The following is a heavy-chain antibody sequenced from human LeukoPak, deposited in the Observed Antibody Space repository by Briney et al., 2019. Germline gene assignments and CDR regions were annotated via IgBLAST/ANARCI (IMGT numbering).Heavy chain of an antibody. CDR1: GGSISSSSYY. CDR2: IYYSGST. J-gene: IGHJ5*02. V-gene: IGHV4-39*07. Sequence: SETLSLTCTVSGGSISSSSYYWGWIRQPPGKGLEWIGSIYYSGSTYYNPSLKSRVTISVDTSKNQFSLKLSSVTAADTAVYYCARDRGFVVPAAIGGKENNWFDPWGQGTQVTVSA. D-gene: IGHD2-2*01. CDR3: ARDRGFVVPAAIGGKENNWFDP.